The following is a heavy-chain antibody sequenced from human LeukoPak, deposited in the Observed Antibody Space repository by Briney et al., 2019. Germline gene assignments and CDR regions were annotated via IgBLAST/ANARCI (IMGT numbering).Heavy chain of an antibody. CDR3: AKDRGRTGSTGGFDY. J-gene: IGHJ4*02. CDR2: ISYDGSNK. CDR1: GFTFSTYG. D-gene: IGHD1-7*01. Sequence: PGGSLRLSCAASGFTFSTYGMHWVRQAPGKGLEWVAVISYDGSNKFYGDSVKGRFTISRDNSKNTLYLQMNSLRPEDTAVYHCAKDRGRTGSTGGFDYWGQGTLVTVS. V-gene: IGHV3-30*18.